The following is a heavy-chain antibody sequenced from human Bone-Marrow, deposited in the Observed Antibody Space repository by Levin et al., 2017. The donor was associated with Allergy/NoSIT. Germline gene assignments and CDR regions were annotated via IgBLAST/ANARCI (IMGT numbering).Heavy chain of an antibody. Sequence: PGGSLRLSCAASGFSFSDYDMYWVRQVPGQGLQWVSGITWNSDDIAYADSVKGRFTISRDNAKNYLYLEMNSLTHEDTATYYCSKMGLRGWRHGMDVWGQGTTVTVSS. D-gene: IGHD6-19*01. CDR2: ITWNSDDI. CDR3: SKMGLRGWRHGMDV. CDR1: GFSFSDYD. J-gene: IGHJ6*02. V-gene: IGHV3-9*01.